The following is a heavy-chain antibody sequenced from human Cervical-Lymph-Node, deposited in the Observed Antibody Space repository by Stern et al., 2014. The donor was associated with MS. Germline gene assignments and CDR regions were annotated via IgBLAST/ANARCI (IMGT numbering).Heavy chain of an antibody. CDR2: ISASGST. Sequence: EVQLVESGGGLVQPGGSLRLSCAASGFTFSSYGFSWVRQAPGKGLEWVSAISASGSTDHADFVKGRCTISRDSSKNTLYLQMNSLRAEDTALYYCAKGGGPNRNGGGYFDYWGQGALVTVSS. J-gene: IGHJ4*02. V-gene: IGHV3-23*04. CDR3: AKGGGPNRNGGGYFDY. D-gene: IGHD3-16*01. CDR1: GFTFSSYG.